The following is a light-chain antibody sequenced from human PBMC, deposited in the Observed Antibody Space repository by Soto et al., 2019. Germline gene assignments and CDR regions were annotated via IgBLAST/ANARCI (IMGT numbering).Light chain of an antibody. CDR2: SAF. CDR3: QQYNNWPFT. CDR1: QSVSSN. J-gene: IGKJ3*01. V-gene: IGKV3-15*01. Sequence: ERVMTQSPATLSVSPGERVTLSCRASQSVSSNLAWYQQKPGQAPRLLIYSAFFRATGIPARFSGSGSGTEFTLTISSLQSEDFAVYFCQQYNNWPFTFGTGTKVDIK.